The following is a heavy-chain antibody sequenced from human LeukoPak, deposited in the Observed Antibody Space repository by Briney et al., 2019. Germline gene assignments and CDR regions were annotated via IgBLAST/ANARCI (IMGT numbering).Heavy chain of an antibody. D-gene: IGHD6-19*01. J-gene: IGHJ4*02. CDR3: AREPSGYSSGWYVGY. CDR2: TYYRSKWYS. CDR1: GDSVSSNSSA. Sequence: SQTLSLACAISGDSVSSNSSAWSWIRQSPSRGLEWLGRTYYRSKWYSVYAESVKSRITVNPDTSKNQFSLQLKFATPEDTAVYYCAREPSGYSSGWYVGYWGQGTLVTVSS. V-gene: IGHV6-1*01.